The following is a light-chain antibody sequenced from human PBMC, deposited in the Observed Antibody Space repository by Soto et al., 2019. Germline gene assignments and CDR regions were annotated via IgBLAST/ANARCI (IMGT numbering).Light chain of an antibody. CDR2: WAS. CDR3: QQYYSTPPYT. J-gene: IGKJ2*01. V-gene: IGKV4-1*01. Sequence: DIVLTQSPDSLAVSLGERATIDCKSSQSVLYSSNNKNHLAWYQQKPGQPPKLITYWASTRESGVPDRFSGSGSGTGFTLTICSLPAKDVAVYYCQQYYSTPPYTFGQGTKLEIK. CDR1: QSVLYSSNNKNH.